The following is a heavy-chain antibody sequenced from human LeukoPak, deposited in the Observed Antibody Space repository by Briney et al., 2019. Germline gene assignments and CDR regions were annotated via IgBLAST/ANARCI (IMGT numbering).Heavy chain of an antibody. D-gene: IGHD2-2*01. CDR3: ARGQYCSSTSCSRDYYYMDV. J-gene: IGHJ6*03. Sequence: ASVKVSCKASGYTFAGYYMHWVRQAPGQGLEWMGWINPNSGGTNYAQKFQGRVTMTRDTSISTAYMELSRLRSDDTAVYYCARGQYCSSTSCSRDYYYMDVWGEGTTVTVSS. V-gene: IGHV1-2*02. CDR2: INPNSGGT. CDR1: GYTFAGYY.